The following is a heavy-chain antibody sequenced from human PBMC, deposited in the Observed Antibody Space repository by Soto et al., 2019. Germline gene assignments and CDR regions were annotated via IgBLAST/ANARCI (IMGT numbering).Heavy chain of an antibody. J-gene: IGHJ6*02. D-gene: IGHD6-6*01. CDR1: GFTFTSSA. CDR2: IVVGSGNT. V-gene: IGHV1-58*01. Sequence: SVNVSCKASGFTFTSSAVQWVRQARGQRLEWIGWIVVGSGNTNYAQKFQERVTITRDMSTSTAYMELSSLRSEDTAVYYCAAETAGDSSSVYYYYYGMDVWGQGTTVTVSS. CDR3: AAETAGDSSSVYYYYYGMDV.